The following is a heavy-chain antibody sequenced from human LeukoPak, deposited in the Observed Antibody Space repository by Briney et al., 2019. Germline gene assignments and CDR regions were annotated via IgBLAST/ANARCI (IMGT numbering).Heavy chain of an antibody. CDR3: ARDGFVETPDAFDI. V-gene: IGHV3-48*01. CDR1: GFTFSSYS. J-gene: IGHJ3*02. Sequence: PGGSLRLSCAASGFTFSSYSMNWVRQAPGKGLEWVSYISSSSSTIYYADSVKGRFTISRDNSKNTLYLQMNSLRAEDTAVYYCARDGFVETPDAFDIWGQGTMVTVSS. CDR2: ISSSSSTI. D-gene: IGHD2-21*01.